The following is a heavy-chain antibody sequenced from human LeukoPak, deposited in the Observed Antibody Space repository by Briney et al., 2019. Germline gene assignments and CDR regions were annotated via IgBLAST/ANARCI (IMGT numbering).Heavy chain of an antibody. CDR3: ARNPSGYYRWDEYYFDY. Sequence: SETLSLTCTVSGGSISSSSYYWGWIRQPPGKGLEWIGSIYYSGSAYYNPSLKSRVTISVDTSKNQFSLKLSSVTAADTAVYYCARNPSGYYRWDEYYFDYWGQGTLVTVSS. D-gene: IGHD3-22*01. CDR1: GGSISSSSYY. CDR2: IYYSGSA. V-gene: IGHV4-39*01. J-gene: IGHJ4*02.